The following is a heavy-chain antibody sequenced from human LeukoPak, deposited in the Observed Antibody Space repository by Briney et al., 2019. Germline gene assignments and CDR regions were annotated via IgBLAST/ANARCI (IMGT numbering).Heavy chain of an antibody. Sequence: PSETLSLTCAVYGGSFSGYYWSWIRQPPGKGLEWIGEINHSGSTNYNPSPKSRVTISVDTSKNQFSLKLSSVTAADTAVYYCASRYYGSGSYYRRGYGMDVWGKGTTVTVSS. CDR3: ASRYYGSGSYYRRGYGMDV. D-gene: IGHD3-10*01. CDR2: INHSGST. J-gene: IGHJ6*04. CDR1: GGSFSGYY. V-gene: IGHV4-34*01.